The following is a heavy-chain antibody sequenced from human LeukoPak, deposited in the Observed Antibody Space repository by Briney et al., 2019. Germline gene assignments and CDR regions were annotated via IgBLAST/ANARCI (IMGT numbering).Heavy chain of an antibody. D-gene: IGHD5-18*01. V-gene: IGHV4-34*01. CDR1: GGSFSGYY. J-gene: IGHJ6*03. Sequence: SETLSLTCAVYGGSFSGYYWSWIRQPPGKGLEWIGEINHSGSTNYNPSLKSRVTISVDTSKNQFSLKLSSVTAADTAVYYCARDGYSYGHEYYMDVWGKGTTVTTSS. CDR3: ARDGYSYGHEYYMDV. CDR2: INHSGST.